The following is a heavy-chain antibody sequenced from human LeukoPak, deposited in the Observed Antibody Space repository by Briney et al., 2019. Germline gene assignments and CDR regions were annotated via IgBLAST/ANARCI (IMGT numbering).Heavy chain of an antibody. CDR3: ARLVGDVTTWDC. CDR1: GFSFSNYW. CDR2: IKQDESEK. J-gene: IGHJ4*02. Sequence: GGSLRLSCTASGFSFSNYWMSWVRQAPGKGLEWVASIKQDESEKYYVDSVKGRFTTSRDNAKSSLYLQMNALRGEDTAVYYCARLVGDVTTWDCWGQGTLVTVSS. D-gene: IGHD1-26*01. V-gene: IGHV3-7*03.